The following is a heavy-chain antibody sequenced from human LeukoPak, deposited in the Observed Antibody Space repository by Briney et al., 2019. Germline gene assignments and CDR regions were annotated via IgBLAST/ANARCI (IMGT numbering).Heavy chain of an antibody. CDR1: GFTFSNYG. CDR2: INWNGGST. CDR3: ARDRSRSNSLYDY. J-gene: IGHJ4*02. Sequence: LSGGTLRLSCAASGFTFSNYGMSWVRQAPGKGLEWVSGINWNGGSTGYADSVKGRFTISRDNAKNSLYLQMNSLRAEDTALYYCARDRSRSNSLYDYWGQGTLVTVSS. D-gene: IGHD4-23*01. V-gene: IGHV3-20*04.